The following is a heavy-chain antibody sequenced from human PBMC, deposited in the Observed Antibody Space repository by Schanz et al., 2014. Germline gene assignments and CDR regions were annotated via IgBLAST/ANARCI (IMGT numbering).Heavy chain of an antibody. V-gene: IGHV3-11*05. Sequence: QVQLVESGGGLVKPGGSLRLSCAASGFTFSDYFMNWIRQTPGKGLEWVAYISDSSSYTNYADSVKGRFTISRDNGKNSLHLQMNSLRAEDTAKYFCAKDLGTRGVGATLDYWGQGTLVTVSS. CDR3: AKDLGTRGVGATLDY. D-gene: IGHD1-26*01. J-gene: IGHJ4*02. CDR1: GFTFSDYF. CDR2: ISDSSSYT.